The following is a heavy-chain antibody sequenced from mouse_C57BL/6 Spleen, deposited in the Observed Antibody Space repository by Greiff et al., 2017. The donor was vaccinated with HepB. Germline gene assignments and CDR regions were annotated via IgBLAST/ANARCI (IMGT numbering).Heavy chain of an antibody. D-gene: IGHD1-1*01. CDR1: GYTFTGYW. J-gene: IGHJ1*03. CDR3: ASYYYGSSYLGYFDV. Sequence: QVQLQQSGAELMKPGASVKLSCKATGYTFTGYWIEWVKQRPGHGLEWIGEILPGSGSTNYNEKFKGKATFTADTSSNTAYMQLGSLTTEDSAIYYCASYYYGSSYLGYFDVWGTGTTVTVSS. V-gene: IGHV1-9*01. CDR2: ILPGSGST.